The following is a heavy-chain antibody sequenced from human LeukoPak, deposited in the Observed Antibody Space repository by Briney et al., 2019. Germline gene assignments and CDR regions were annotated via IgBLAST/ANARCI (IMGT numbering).Heavy chain of an antibody. CDR1: GGSISSSSYY. J-gene: IGHJ4*02. CDR2: IYYSGST. Sequence: SETLSLTCTVSGGSISSSSYYWGWIRQPPGKGLEWIGSIYYSGSTYYNPSLKSRVTISVDTSKNQFSLKLSSVTAADTAVYYCAREAYYYGSSGPHFDYWGQGTLVTVSS. CDR3: AREAYYYGSSGPHFDY. D-gene: IGHD3-22*01. V-gene: IGHV4-39*07.